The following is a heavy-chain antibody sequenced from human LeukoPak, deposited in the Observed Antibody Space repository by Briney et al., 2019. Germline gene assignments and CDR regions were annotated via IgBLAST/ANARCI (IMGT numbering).Heavy chain of an antibody. CDR3: ARGVSPSSYHYGSGSLVWFDP. V-gene: IGHV4-30-2*01. CDR1: GGSISSGGYS. Sequence: SETLSLTCAVSGGSISSGGYSWSWIRQPPGKGLEWIGYIYHSGSTYYNPSLKSRVTISVDRSKNQFSLKLSSVTAADTAVYYCARGVSPSSYHYGSGSLVWFDPWGQGTLVTVSS. CDR2: IYHSGST. J-gene: IGHJ5*02. D-gene: IGHD3-10*01.